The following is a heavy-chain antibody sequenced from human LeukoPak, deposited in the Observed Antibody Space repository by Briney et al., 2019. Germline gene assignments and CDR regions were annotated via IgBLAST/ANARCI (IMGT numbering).Heavy chain of an antibody. CDR2: IYYSGST. CDR3: ARHYLGQWLIDY. D-gene: IGHD6-19*01. Sequence: PSETLSLTCAVYGGSFSGYYWSWIRQPPGKGLEWIGYIYYSGSTNYNPSLKSRVTISVDTSKNQFSPKLSSVTAADTAVYYCARHYLGQWLIDYWGQGTLVTVSS. V-gene: IGHV4-59*08. CDR1: GGSFSGYY. J-gene: IGHJ4*02.